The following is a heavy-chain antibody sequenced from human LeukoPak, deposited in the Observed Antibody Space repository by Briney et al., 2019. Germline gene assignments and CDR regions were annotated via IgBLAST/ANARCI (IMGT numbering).Heavy chain of an antibody. CDR3: VKANSSSWYFDGYYYYGMDV. D-gene: IGHD6-13*01. CDR2: IYYSGST. CDR1: GGSISSYY. J-gene: IGHJ6*02. V-gene: IGHV4-59*01. Sequence: SETLSLTCTVSGGSISSYYWSWIRQPPGKGLEWIGYIYYSGSTNYNPSLKSRVTISVDTSKNQFSLKLSSVTAADTAVYYCVKANSSSWYFDGYYYYGMDVWGQGTTVTVSS.